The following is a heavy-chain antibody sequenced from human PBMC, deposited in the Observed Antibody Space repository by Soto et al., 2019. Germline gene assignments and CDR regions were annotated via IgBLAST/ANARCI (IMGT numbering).Heavy chain of an antibody. V-gene: IGHV3-30-3*01. CDR1: GFTFSSYA. D-gene: IGHD4-17*01. Sequence: GGSLRLSCAASGFTFSSYAMHWVRQAPGKGLEWVAVISYDGSNKYYADSVKGRFTISRDNSKNTLYLQMNSLRAEDTAVYYCARDRWTTVTTHHFDYWGQGTLVTVSS. CDR2: ISYDGSNK. CDR3: ARDRWTTVTTHHFDY. J-gene: IGHJ4*02.